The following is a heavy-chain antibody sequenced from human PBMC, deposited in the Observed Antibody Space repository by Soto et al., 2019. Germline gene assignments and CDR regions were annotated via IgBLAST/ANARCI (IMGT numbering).Heavy chain of an antibody. CDR3: ARGGITMIPPPI. CDR2: LIPNFGTA. CDR1: GGTFSSYA. Sequence: QVQLVQSGAEVKKPGSSVKVSCKASGGTFSSYAIIWVRQAPGQGLEWMGGLIPNFGTATYAQKFQGRVTITADESTSTAYMELSSLRSEDTAVDYCARGGITMIPPPIWGQGTLVTVSS. D-gene: IGHD3-22*01. V-gene: IGHV1-69*01. J-gene: IGHJ4*02.